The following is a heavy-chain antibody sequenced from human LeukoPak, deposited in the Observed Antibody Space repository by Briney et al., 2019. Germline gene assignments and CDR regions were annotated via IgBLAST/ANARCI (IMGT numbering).Heavy chain of an antibody. Sequence: PGGSLRLSCAASGFSISTYAMHWVRQAPGKGLEWVAVISYDGKNKFHSDSVKGRFTVSRDNSKNTLFLQMNGLRPEDTAVYFCAREVGYCGSSDCNEDFWGQGTLVTVSS. CDR1: GFSISTYA. V-gene: IGHV3-30*04. D-gene: IGHD2-2*01. CDR2: ISYDGKNK. CDR3: AREVGYCGSSDCNEDF. J-gene: IGHJ4*02.